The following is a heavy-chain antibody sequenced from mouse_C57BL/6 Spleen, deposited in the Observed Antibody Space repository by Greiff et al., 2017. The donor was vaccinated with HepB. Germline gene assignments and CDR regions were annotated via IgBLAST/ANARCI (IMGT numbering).Heavy chain of an antibody. Sequence: QVHVKQPGAELVKPGASVKMSCKASGYTFTSYWITWVKQRPGQGLEWIGDIYPGSGSTNYNEKFKSKATLTVDTSSSTAYMQLSSLTSEDSAVYYCARDLGPVYYAMDYWGQGTSVTVSS. CDR1: GYTFTSYW. D-gene: IGHD4-1*01. CDR3: ARDLGPVYYAMDY. CDR2: IYPGSGST. J-gene: IGHJ4*01. V-gene: IGHV1-55*01.